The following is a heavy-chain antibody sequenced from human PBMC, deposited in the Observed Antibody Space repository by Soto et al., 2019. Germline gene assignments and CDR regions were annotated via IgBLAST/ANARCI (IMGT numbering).Heavy chain of an antibody. CDR2: IYYSGGT. J-gene: IGHJ6*02. Sequence: SETLSLTCSVSGGSISSYYWSWIRQPPGKGLEWIGYIYYSGGTNYNPSLKSRVTISVDTSRNQFSLKLSSVTAADTAVYYCARNGGGSGSYFHTYVVDVWGQGTTVTVSS. CDR3: ARNGGGSGSYFHTYVVDV. CDR1: GGSISSYY. D-gene: IGHD3-10*01. V-gene: IGHV4-59*01.